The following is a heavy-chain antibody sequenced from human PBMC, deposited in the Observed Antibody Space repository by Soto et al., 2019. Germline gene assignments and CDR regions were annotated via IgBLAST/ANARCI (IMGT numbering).Heavy chain of an antibody. V-gene: IGHV4-31*03. Sequence: PSETLSLTCTVSGGSISGGTDYWSWIRQPPGQGLEWIGYIYFSGSTYYNPSLKSRVIISVDTSKNQFSLRLSSVTAADTAVYYCARGDWPTQMDVWGQGTTVTVSS. D-gene: IGHD2-21*01. CDR2: IYFSGST. CDR3: ARGDWPTQMDV. CDR1: GGSISGGTDY. J-gene: IGHJ6*02.